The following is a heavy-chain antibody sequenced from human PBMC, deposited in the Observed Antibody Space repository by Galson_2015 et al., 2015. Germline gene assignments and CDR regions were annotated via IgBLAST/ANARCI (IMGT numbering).Heavy chain of an antibody. CDR1: GITFTSYE. Sequence: SLRLSCAASGITFTSYEMNWVRQAPGKGLEWVSFISSSGTTTYYADSVKGRFTISRDNTKNSLCLQMNSLRAEDTAVYYCAREACSSTSCYAGYWGQGTLVTVSS. J-gene: IGHJ4*02. V-gene: IGHV3-48*03. CDR3: AREACSSTSCYAGY. D-gene: IGHD2-2*01. CDR2: ISSSGTTT.